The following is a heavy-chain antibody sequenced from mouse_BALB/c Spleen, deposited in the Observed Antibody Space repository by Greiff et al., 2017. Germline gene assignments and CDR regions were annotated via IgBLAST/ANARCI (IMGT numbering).Heavy chain of an antibody. V-gene: IGHV2-2*02. CDR2: IRSGGST. J-gene: IGHJ4*01. CDR1: GFSLTSYG. CDR3: ARRGGNYAMDY. D-gene: IGHD1-1*02. Sequence: VHLVESGPGLVQPSQSLSITCTASGFSLTSYGVHWVRQSPGKGLEWLGVIRSGGSTYYHAAFISRLSISKDNSKSKVFFNMNSLQANDTAIYYCARRGGNYAMDYWGQGTSVTVSS.